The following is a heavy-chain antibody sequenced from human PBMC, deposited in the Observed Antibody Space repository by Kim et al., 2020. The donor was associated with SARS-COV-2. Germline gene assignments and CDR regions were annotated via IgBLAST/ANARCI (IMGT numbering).Heavy chain of an antibody. CDR3: AKGGTTVIDY. CDR2: T. V-gene: IGHV3-74*01. J-gene: IGHJ4*02. D-gene: IGHD4-17*01. Sequence: TSNAHYGKGRFTSSRDNAKNTLYLQMNSLRDEDTAVYYWAKGGTTVIDYWGQGTLVTVSS.